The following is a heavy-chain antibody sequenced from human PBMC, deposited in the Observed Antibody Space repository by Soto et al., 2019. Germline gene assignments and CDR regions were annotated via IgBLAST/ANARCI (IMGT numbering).Heavy chain of an antibody. D-gene: IGHD6-6*01. CDR2: IYHSGST. J-gene: IGHJ6*03. CDR3: ARLRAAHYYYMDV. V-gene: IGHV4-4*02. CDR1: GGSISNNNW. Sequence: SETLSLTCAVSGGSISNNNWWTWVRQPPGKGLEWIGEIYHSGSTYYSPSLEGRVTISVDKSKNHFSLNLSSVTAADTAVYYCARLRAAHYYYMDVWGTGTTVTVSS.